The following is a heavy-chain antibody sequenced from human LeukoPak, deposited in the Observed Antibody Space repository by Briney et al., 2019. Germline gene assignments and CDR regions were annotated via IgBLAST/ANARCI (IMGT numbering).Heavy chain of an antibody. V-gene: IGHV3-53*01. D-gene: IGHD1-26*01. CDR2: IYSDGRT. CDR3: ARVRDSGSYYPSPGEFDP. CDR1: GFTVSNKY. Sequence: GGSLRLSCAASGFTVSNKYMTWVRQAPGKGLEWVSLIYSDGRTYYADSVKGRCTISRDNSKNTLYLQMNSLRVEDTAVYYCARVRDSGSYYPSPGEFDPWGQGTLVTVSS. J-gene: IGHJ5*02.